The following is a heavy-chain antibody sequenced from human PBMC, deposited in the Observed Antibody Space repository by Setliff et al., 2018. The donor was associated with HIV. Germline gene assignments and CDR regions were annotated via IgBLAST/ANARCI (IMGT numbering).Heavy chain of an antibody. J-gene: IGHJ4*02. V-gene: IGHV1-18*01. CDR3: ARGKTWLRFLDY. CDR1: GYTFNNYG. Sequence: WASVKVSCKASGYTFNNYGISWVRQAPGQGLEWMGWINTHSGYTNYAQNVQGRVTVTMDTSTSTAYMELRSLKSGDTAVYYCARGKTWLRFLDYWGQGTLVTVSS. D-gene: IGHD5-12*01. CDR2: INTHSGYT.